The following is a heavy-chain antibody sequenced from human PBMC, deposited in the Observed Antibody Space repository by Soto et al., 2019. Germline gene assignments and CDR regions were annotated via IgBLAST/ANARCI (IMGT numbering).Heavy chain of an antibody. V-gene: IGHV3-23*01. Sequence: GGSLRLSCAASGFTFSSYAMSWVRQAPGKGLEWVSAISGSGGSTYYADSVKGRFTNSRDNSKNTLYLQMNSLRAEDTAVYYCAKDPSLGGGDDTHYYYYYYMDVWGKGTTVTVSS. D-gene: IGHD3-16*01. CDR3: AKDPSLGGGDDTHYYYYYYMDV. J-gene: IGHJ6*03. CDR2: ISGSGGST. CDR1: GFTFSSYA.